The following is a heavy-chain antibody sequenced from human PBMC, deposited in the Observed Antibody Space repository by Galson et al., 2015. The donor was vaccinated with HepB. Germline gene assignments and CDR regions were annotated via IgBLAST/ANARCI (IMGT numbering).Heavy chain of an antibody. Sequence: SLRLSCAASGFTFSNAWMNWVRQAPGKGLVWVSRINSDGSSTSYADSVKGRFTISRDNAKNTLYLQMNSLRAEDTAVYYCAGGVVTADAFDIWGQGTMVTVSS. V-gene: IGHV3-74*01. J-gene: IGHJ3*02. CDR3: AGGVVTADAFDI. D-gene: IGHD2-21*02. CDR2: INSDGSST. CDR1: GFTFSNAW.